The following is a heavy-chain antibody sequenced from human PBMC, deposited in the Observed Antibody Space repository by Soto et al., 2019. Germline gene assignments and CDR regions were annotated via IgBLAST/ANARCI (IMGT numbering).Heavy chain of an antibody. CDR2: VYYSGSP. Sequence: SETLSLTCTVSGGSITSYWWSWIRQPPGKGLEWIGYVYYSGSPYYNPSLKSRVTISVDTSKSQYSLRLSSVTAADTAVYYFARETTPGDNWFDPWGQGTLVTVSS. D-gene: IGHD4-4*01. CDR3: ARETTPGDNWFDP. J-gene: IGHJ5*02. CDR1: GGSITSYW. V-gene: IGHV4-59*12.